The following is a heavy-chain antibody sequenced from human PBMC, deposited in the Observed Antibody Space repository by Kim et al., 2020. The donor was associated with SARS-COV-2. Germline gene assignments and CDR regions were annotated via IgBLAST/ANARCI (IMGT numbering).Heavy chain of an antibody. Sequence: AVSVKSRIPINPDPPKNQFSLQLNSVTPEDTAVYYCARAGIGGVIVILDYWGQGTLVTVSS. D-gene: IGHD3-16*02. V-gene: IGHV6-1*01. CDR3: ARAGIGGVIVILDY. J-gene: IGHJ4*02.